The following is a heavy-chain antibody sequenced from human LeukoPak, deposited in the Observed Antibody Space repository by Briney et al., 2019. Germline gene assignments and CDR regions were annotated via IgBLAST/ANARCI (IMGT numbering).Heavy chain of an antibody. CDR3: ARDRTGMATETHFEDY. D-gene: IGHD5-24*01. J-gene: IGHJ4*02. V-gene: IGHV3-30*03. CDR1: GFSFSTYD. Sequence: GGALRLSCADSGFSFSTYDMHWVRQAPRERREWVAVMSSDGSSTYYADYVQCRFTLSRDYSKNTMYLQVNSLRAEDTAVYYFARDRTGMATETHFEDYWGQGTLVTVSS. CDR2: MSSDGSST.